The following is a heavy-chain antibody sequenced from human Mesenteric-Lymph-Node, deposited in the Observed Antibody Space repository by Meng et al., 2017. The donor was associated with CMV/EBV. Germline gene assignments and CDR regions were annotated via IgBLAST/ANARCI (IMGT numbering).Heavy chain of an antibody. D-gene: IGHD2-15*01. CDR1: GGSISSSSYY. CDR3: ARHDHGYGADTIPLSH. J-gene: IGHJ4*02. Sequence: SETLSLTCTVSGGSISSSSYYWGWIRQPPGKGLEWIGSIYYSGSTYYNPSLESRVTISVDTSKKQFSLKLTSVTPADTAVYYCARHDHGYGADTIPLSHWGRGTLVTVSS. CDR2: IYYSGST. V-gene: IGHV4-39*01.